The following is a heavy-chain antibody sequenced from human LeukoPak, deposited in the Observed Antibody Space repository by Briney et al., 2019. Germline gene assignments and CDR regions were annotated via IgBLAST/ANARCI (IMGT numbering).Heavy chain of an antibody. CDR1: GYTSTSYA. Sequence: ASVKVSCKASGYTSTSYAMHWVRQAPGQRLEWMGWINAGNGNTKYSQKFQGRVTITRDTSASTAYMELSSLRSEDTAVYYCARKLLVPRETFDPWGQGTLVTVSS. J-gene: IGHJ5*02. CDR2: INAGNGNT. CDR3: ARKLLVPRETFDP. V-gene: IGHV1-3*01. D-gene: IGHD2-2*01.